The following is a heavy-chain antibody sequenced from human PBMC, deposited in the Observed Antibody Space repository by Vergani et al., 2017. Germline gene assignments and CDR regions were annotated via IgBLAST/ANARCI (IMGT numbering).Heavy chain of an antibody. J-gene: IGHJ4*02. CDR1: GFTFSSYA. Sequence: EVQLVESGGGLVQPGGSLRLSCSASGFTFSSYAMHWVRQAPGKGLEYVSAISSNGGSTYYADYVKGRFTISRDNSKNTLYLQMSSLRAEDTAVYYCVKDRAYYYDSSGALDYWGQGTLVTVSS. CDR3: VKDRAYYYDSSGALDY. CDR2: ISSNGGST. D-gene: IGHD3-22*01. V-gene: IGHV3-64D*06.